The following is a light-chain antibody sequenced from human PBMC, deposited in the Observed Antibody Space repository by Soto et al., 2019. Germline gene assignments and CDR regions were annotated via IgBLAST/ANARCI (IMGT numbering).Light chain of an antibody. V-gene: IGLV2-23*02. CDR2: EVN. Sequence: QSALTQPASVVGSPGQSITISCTGTSSDVGSCNCVSWYQQHPGKAPTLMIYEVNKRPSGVSNRFSGSKSGNTASLTISRLQAEDEADYYCCSSVGSPNWVFRGGTKLTVL. CDR1: SSDVGSCNC. CDR3: CSSVGSPNWV. J-gene: IGLJ3*02.